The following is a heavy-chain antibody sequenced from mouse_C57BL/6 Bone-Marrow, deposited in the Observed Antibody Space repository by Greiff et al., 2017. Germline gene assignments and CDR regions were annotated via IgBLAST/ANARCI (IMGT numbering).Heavy chain of an antibody. D-gene: IGHD1-1*01. CDR2: INSDGGST. J-gene: IGHJ1*03. V-gene: IGHV5-2*01. CDR3: ARHGDYGSSSYWYFDV. CDR1: EYEFPSHD. Sequence: VQLKESGGGLVQPGESLKLSCESNEYEFPSHDMSWVRKTPEKRLELVAAINSDGGSTYYPDTMERRIIISRDNTKKTLYLQMSSLRSEDTALYYCARHGDYGSSSYWYFDVWGTGTTVTVSS.